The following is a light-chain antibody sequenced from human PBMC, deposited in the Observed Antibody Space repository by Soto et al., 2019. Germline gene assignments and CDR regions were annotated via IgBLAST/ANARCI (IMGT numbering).Light chain of an antibody. Sequence: EIVMPQSPATLSVSPGERATLSCRANQSVSSNLAWYQQKPGQAPRLLIYGASTRATGIPARFSGSGSGTECTLTISSLQSEDFAVYHCQHYDNWPSFGGGTKVEIK. CDR2: GAS. CDR3: QHYDNWPS. V-gene: IGKV3-15*01. CDR1: QSVSSN. J-gene: IGKJ4*01.